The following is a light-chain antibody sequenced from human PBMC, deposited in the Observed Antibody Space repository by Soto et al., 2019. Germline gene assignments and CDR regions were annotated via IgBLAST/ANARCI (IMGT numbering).Light chain of an antibody. Sequence: EKVLTQSPGTLSLYQGERATLSCRASQSVTSNYLAWYQQKPGQAPRLLIYGESSRATGIPDRFSGSGSGTDFTLSISGLEPEDFAVYYCQQYGSSPITFGQGTRLEI. CDR2: GES. V-gene: IGKV3-20*01. J-gene: IGKJ5*01. CDR1: QSVTSNY. CDR3: QQYGSSPIT.